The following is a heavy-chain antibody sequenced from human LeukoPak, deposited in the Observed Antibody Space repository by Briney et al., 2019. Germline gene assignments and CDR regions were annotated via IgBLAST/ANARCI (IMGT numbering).Heavy chain of an antibody. CDR1: GYTFTGYY. J-gene: IGHJ5*02. D-gene: IGHD3-10*01. CDR2: ISAYNGNT. Sequence: ASVKVSCKASGYTFTGYYMHWVRQAPGQGLEWMGWISAYNGNTNYAQKLQGRVTMTTDTSTSTAYMELRSLRSDDTAVYYCARERYYGSGLDPWGQGTLVTVSS. CDR3: ARERYYGSGLDP. V-gene: IGHV1-18*04.